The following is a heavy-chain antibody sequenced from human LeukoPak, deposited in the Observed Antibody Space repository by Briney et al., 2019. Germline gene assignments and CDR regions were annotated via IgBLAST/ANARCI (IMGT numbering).Heavy chain of an antibody. CDR1: GFTFSSYG. J-gene: IGHJ4*02. CDR2: IWYDGSNK. CDR3: ARDCGVGATNFCL. D-gene: IGHD1-26*01. Sequence: GGSLRLSCAASGFTFSSYGMHWVRQAPGKGLEWVAVIWYDGSNKYYADSVKGRFTISRDNSKNTLYLQMNSLRAEDTAVYYWARDCGVGATNFCLWGQGTLVTVSS. V-gene: IGHV3-33*01.